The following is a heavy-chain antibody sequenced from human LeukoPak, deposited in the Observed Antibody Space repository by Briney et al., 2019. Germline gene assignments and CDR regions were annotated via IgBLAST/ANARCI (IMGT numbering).Heavy chain of an antibody. V-gene: IGHV4-59*12. Sequence: SETLSLTCTVSGGSISSYYWSWIRQPPGKGLEWIGYIYYSGSTNYNPSLKSRVTISVDTSKNQFSLKLSSVTAADTAVYYCARDVAAAGTRWFDPWGQGTLVTVSS. CDR1: GGSISSYY. CDR2: IYYSGST. CDR3: ARDVAAAGTRWFDP. J-gene: IGHJ5*02. D-gene: IGHD6-13*01.